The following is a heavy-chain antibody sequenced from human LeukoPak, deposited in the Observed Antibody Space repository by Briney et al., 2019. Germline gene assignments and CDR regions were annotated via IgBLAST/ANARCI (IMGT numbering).Heavy chain of an antibody. CDR3: ARDSSSSTGFDP. CDR2: IYYSGST. D-gene: IGHD6-6*01. Sequence: SETLSLTCAVYGGSFSGYYWSWIRQPPGKGLEWIGYIYYSGSTNYNPSLKSRVTISVDTSKNQFSLKLSSVTAADTAVYYCARDSSSSTGFDPWGQGTLVTVSS. J-gene: IGHJ5*02. CDR1: GGSFSGYY. V-gene: IGHV4-59*01.